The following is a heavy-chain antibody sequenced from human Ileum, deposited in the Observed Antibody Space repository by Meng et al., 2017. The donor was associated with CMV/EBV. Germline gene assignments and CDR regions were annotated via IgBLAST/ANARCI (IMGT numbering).Heavy chain of an antibody. CDR2: INSDGSST. D-gene: IGHD6-13*01. Sequence: CAASGFTFSRYWMHWVRQAPGKGLVWVSRINSDGSSTSYADSVKGRFTISRDNAKNTLYLQMNSLRAEDTAVYYCARGGGYSSSCLDPWGQGTLVTVSS. CDR1: GFTFSRYW. CDR3: ARGGGYSSSCLDP. V-gene: IGHV3-74*01. J-gene: IGHJ5*02.